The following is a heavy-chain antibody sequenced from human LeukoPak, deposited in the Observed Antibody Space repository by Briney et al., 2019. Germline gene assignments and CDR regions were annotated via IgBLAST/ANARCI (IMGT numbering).Heavy chain of an antibody. V-gene: IGHV3-11*01. CDR3: ARDRYSGSYPLDY. CDR1: GFTVSSNY. Sequence: PGGSLRLSCAASGFTVSSNYMSWVRQAPGKGLEWVSYISSSGSIIYYADSVKGRFTISRDNAKNSLFLQMNSLGAEDTAVYYCARDRYSGSYPLDYWGQGTLVTVSS. D-gene: IGHD1-26*01. CDR2: ISSSGSII. J-gene: IGHJ4*02.